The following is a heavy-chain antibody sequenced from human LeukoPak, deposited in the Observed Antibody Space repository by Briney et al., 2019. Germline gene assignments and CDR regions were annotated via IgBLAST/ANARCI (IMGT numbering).Heavy chain of an antibody. CDR3: ARDQEGAPDGFDL. CDR2: IIPNSGDT. Sequence: ASVKLSCKASGYTFTGYYMHWVRQAPGQGLELKGWIIPNSGDTYYEQKLQGRVTMTRDTSISTAYMELSRLRSDDRAVYYCARDQEGAPDGFDLWGQGTLVTVSS. CDR1: GYTFTGYY. D-gene: IGHD3-16*01. V-gene: IGHV1-2*02. J-gene: IGHJ3*01.